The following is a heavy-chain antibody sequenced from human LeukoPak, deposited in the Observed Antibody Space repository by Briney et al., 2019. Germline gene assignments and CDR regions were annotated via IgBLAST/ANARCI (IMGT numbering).Heavy chain of an antibody. D-gene: IGHD6-25*01. CDR2: VSAYNGNT. CDR3: ARGLDTARARDAFDI. Sequence: GASVKVSCKASGYAFTTNSTSWVRHAPGQGLEWMGWVSAYNGNTNYAQKLQGRVTMTTDTSANTAYMELGSLTSDDTAVYYCARGLDTARARDAFDIWGQGTMVTVSS. J-gene: IGHJ3*02. V-gene: IGHV1-18*01. CDR1: GYAFTTNS.